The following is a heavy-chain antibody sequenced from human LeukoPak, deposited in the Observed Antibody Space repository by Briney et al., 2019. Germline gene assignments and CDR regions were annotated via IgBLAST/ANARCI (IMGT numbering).Heavy chain of an antibody. Sequence: GGSLRLSCAASGFIFYDYDISWVRQAPGKGLEWVSYISSSGSTIYYADSVKGRFTISRDNAKNSLYLQMNSLRVEDTAMYYCARAVTYFYGSVTYDWFDPWGQGTLVTVSS. V-gene: IGHV3-11*04. CDR1: GFIFYDYD. D-gene: IGHD3-10*01. J-gene: IGHJ5*02. CDR3: ARAVTYFYGSVTYDWFDP. CDR2: ISSSGSTI.